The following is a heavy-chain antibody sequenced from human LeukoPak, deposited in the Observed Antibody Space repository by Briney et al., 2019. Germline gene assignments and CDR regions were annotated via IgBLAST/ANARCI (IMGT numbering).Heavy chain of an antibody. CDR1: GYTFTSYY. D-gene: IGHD6-13*01. Sequence: GASVKVSCKASGYTFTSYYLHWVRQAPGQGLEWMSIINPSGASTSYEQKFQGRVTMTSDTSTSRAYMELSSLRSEDTAVYYCARGIVTAAGTGGWYFDYWGQGTLVTVSS. CDR2: INPSGAST. J-gene: IGHJ4*02. CDR3: ARGIVTAAGTGGWYFDY. V-gene: IGHV1-46*01.